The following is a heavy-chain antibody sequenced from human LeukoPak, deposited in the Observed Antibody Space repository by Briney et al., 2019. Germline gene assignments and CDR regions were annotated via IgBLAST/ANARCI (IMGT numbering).Heavy chain of an antibody. CDR1: GGSISSYY. CDR3: ARGSDLRTTGQPHYFNY. V-gene: IGHV4-59*12. Sequence: PSETLSLTCTVSGGSISSYYWSWIRQPAGKGLEWIGEINHSGSTNYNPSLKSRFTISIDTSKNQFSLKLSSVTAADTAVYYCARGSDLRTTGQPHYFNYWGQGTLVTVSS. D-gene: IGHD1/OR15-1a*01. J-gene: IGHJ4*02. CDR2: INHSGST.